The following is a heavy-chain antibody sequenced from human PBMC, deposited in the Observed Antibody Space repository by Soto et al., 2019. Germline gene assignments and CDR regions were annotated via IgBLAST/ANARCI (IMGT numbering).Heavy chain of an antibody. V-gene: IGHV3-74*01. J-gene: IGHJ4*02. D-gene: IGHD3-22*01. CDR3: AAGGSGYYAN. CDR1: GFTFSTYW. Sequence: EVQLVESGGDLVQPGGSLRLSCAASGFTFSTYWMHWVRQAPGKGLLCVSRIKTDGTYATYADSVKGRFTISRDNAKNTLYLQMNSLGVEAAAVYYCAAGGSGYYANWGQGTLVTVSS. CDR2: IKTDGTYA.